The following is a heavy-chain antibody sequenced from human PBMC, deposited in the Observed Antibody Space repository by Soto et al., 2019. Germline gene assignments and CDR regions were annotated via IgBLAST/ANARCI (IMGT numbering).Heavy chain of an antibody. J-gene: IGHJ4*02. CDR1: LFIVSDNY. CDR2: IYSGGGT. CDR3: ATRMTTAPY. V-gene: IGHV3-66*01. Sequence: EVRLVQSGGGLVQPGGSLRLSCAASLFIVSDNYMSWVRQAPGKGLEWVSLIYSGGGTEYAESVKGRFTISRDNSKNTLYLQMNILKAEDTGIYYCATRMTTAPYWGQGTVVTVSS. D-gene: IGHD4-17*01.